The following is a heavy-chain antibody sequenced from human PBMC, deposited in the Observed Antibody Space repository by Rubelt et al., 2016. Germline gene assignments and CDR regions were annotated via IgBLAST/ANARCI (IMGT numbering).Heavy chain of an antibody. V-gene: IGHV4-4*02. CDR1: GGSINDNNW. J-gene: IGHJ4*02. CDR3: ARVVPAPISFDF. CDR2: IYHTGST. Sequence: SLTCAVSGGSINDNNWWSWVRQPPGKGLDYIGYIYHTGSTNYNPSLKSRVTISVDTSNSQFSLELSSVTAADTAVYYCARVVPAPISFDFWGQGTLVTVSS. D-gene: IGHD2-2*01.